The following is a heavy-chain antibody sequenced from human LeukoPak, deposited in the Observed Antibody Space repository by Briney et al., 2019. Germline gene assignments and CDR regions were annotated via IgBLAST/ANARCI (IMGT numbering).Heavy chain of an antibody. CDR1: GGSISSYY. CDR3: ARRRDDYNYGL. J-gene: IGHJ4*02. V-gene: IGHV4-59*05. CDR2: IYYSGST. Sequence: KPSETLSLTCTVSGGSISSYYWSWIRQPPGKGLEWIGSIYYSGSTYYNPSLKSRVTISADTSKNQFSLKLSSVTAADTAVYYCARRRDDYNYGLWGQGTLVTVSS. D-gene: IGHD5-24*01.